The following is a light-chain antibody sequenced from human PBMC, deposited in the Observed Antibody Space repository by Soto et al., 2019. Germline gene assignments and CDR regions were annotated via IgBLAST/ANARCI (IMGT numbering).Light chain of an antibody. V-gene: IGKV3-15*01. Sequence: EIVMTQSPATLSVSPGERATLSCRASQSVSNNLAWYQKKPGQAPRLLIYGASTGATGIPARFSGSGSGTEFTLTISSLQSEDFAFYYCHQYNNWWTFGQGTRVDIK. CDR1: QSVSNN. CDR2: GAS. J-gene: IGKJ1*01. CDR3: HQYNNWWT.